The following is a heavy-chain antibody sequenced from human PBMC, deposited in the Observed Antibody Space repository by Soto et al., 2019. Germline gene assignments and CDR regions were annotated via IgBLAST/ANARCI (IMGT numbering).Heavy chain of an antibody. CDR1: GFTFSSYG. CDR2: ISYDGSNK. D-gene: IGHD1-1*01. Sequence: QVQLVESGGGVVQPGRSLRLSCAASGFTFSSYGMHWVRQAPGKGLEWVAVISYDGSNKYYADSVKGRFTISRDNSKNTLYLQMNSLRAEDTAVYYCAKGGYWNYPYGMDVWGQGTTVTVSS. J-gene: IGHJ6*02. V-gene: IGHV3-30*18. CDR3: AKGGYWNYPYGMDV.